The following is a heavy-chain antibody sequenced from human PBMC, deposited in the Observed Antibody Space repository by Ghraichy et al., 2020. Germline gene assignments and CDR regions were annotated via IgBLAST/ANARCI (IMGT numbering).Heavy chain of an antibody. J-gene: IGHJ6*02. D-gene: IGHD4-23*01. CDR3: ARGSKVVRFYYYDALDV. CDR1: GFTLSSYS. CDR2: ITSSSRTK. Sequence: SLNISCVASGFTLSSYSFNWVRQAPGKGLEWVSYITSSSRTKSYADSVKGRFTISRDNAKNSLYLQMNSLRDEDTAVYYCARGSKVVRFYYYDALDVWGQGTTVTVSS. V-gene: IGHV3-48*02.